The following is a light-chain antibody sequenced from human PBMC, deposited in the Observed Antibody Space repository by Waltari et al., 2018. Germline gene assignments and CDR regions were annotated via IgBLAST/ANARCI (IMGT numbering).Light chain of an antibody. J-gene: IGKJ1*01. V-gene: IGKV3-20*01. CDR2: GAS. CDR1: QSINTY. Sequence: IVLTQSPGTLSLSPGEGATLSCRASQSINTYLAWYQQRPGQAPRLIIYGASTRATGTPDRFSGSGSGTDFTLSISRLEPEDFAVYYCQQFGSSPEMFGPGTKVEIK. CDR3: QQFGSSPEM.